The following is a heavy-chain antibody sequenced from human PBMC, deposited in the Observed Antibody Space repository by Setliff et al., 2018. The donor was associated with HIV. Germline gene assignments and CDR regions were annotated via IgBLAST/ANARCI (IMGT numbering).Heavy chain of an antibody. D-gene: IGHD1-1*01. CDR1: DDSVSTFY. V-gene: IGHV4-59*02. J-gene: IGHJ4*02. CDR3: ARNSQKGIQPLLLAS. Sequence: SETLSPTCTVSDDSVSTFYWNWIRQPPGKGLEWIGFIHHTGSTVSNPSLKNRVTISVDTSKNQFSLMLDSVTAADTAVYYCARNSQKGIQPLLLASWGPGTLVTVSS. CDR2: IHHTGST.